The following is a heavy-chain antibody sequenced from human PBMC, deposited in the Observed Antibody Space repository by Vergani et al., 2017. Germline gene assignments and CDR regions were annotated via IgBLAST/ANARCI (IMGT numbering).Heavy chain of an antibody. CDR2: IKSDGSIT. Sequence: EVQLVESGGGLIHPGGSLRLSCEGSGFSFSGYWMHWVRQSPEKGLVWVSRIKSDGSITNYADSVKGRFTISRDNAKKAVFLQMNNLRHEDTALYFCVKDNDYDADGPFDLWGRGTLVTVSS. CDR3: VKDNDYDADGPFDL. J-gene: IGHJ2*01. CDR1: GFSFSGYW. V-gene: IGHV3-74*01. D-gene: IGHD3-16*01.